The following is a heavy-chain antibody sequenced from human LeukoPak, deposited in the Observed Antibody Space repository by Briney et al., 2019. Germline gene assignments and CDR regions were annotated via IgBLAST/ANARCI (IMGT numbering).Heavy chain of an antibody. J-gene: IGHJ4*02. CDR2: ISGSGGST. Sequence: GGSLRLSCAASGFTFSSYAMSWVRQAPGKGLEWVSAISGSGGSTYYADSVMGRFTISRDNSKNTLYLQMNSLRAEDTAVYYCASTWGYCSGGSCYRHTDYWGQGTLVTVSS. CDR3: ASTWGYCSGGSCYRHTDY. D-gene: IGHD2-15*01. CDR1: GFTFSSYA. V-gene: IGHV3-23*01.